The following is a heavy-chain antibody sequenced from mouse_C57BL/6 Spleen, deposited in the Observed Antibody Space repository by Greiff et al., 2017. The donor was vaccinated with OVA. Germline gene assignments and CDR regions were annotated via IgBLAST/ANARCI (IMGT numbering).Heavy chain of an antibody. J-gene: IGHJ4*01. Sequence: QVHVKHPGAELVKPGASVKLSCKASGYTFTSYWMQWVKQRPGQGLEWIGEIDPSDSYTNYNQKFKGKATLTVDTSSSTAYMQLSSLTSEDSAVYYCARRSWDYAMDYWGQGTSVTVSS. V-gene: IGHV1-50*01. D-gene: IGHD4-1*01. CDR2: IDPSDSYT. CDR1: GYTFTSYW. CDR3: ARRSWDYAMDY.